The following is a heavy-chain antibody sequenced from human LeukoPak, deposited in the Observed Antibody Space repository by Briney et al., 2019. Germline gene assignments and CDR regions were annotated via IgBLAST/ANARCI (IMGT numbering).Heavy chain of an antibody. CDR3: ARDCGGDCYSTFDY. Sequence: PGGSLRLSCAASGFTFSSYSMNWVRQAPGKGLEWVSSISSSSSYIYYADSVKGRFTISRDNAKNSLYLQTNSLRAEDTAVYYCARDCGGDCYSTFDYWGQGTLVTVSS. CDR1: GFTFSSYS. CDR2: ISSSSSYI. J-gene: IGHJ4*02. D-gene: IGHD2-21*02. V-gene: IGHV3-21*01.